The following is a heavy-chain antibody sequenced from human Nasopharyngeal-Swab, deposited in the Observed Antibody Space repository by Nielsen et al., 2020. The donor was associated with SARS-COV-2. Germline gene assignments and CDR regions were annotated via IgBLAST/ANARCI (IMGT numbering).Heavy chain of an antibody. CDR3: ARVNPISGSYYDAIDI. V-gene: IGHV3-73*01. J-gene: IGHJ3*02. CDR1: GFSFSVSS. Sequence: GGPLRPSCAAPGFSFSVSSLNWVRQASGKGLEWVGRIRSKVNSYAITYGVSVKGRFTISRDDSKNTAYLQMNSLRTEDTAVYYCARVNPISGSYYDAIDIWGQGTMVTVSS. D-gene: IGHD1-26*01. CDR2: IRSKVNSYAI.